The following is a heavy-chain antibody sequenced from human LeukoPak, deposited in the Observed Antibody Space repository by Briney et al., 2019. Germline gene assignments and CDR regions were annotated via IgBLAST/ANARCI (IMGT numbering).Heavy chain of an antibody. CDR2: INHSGST. CDR1: GGPFSGYY. J-gene: IGHJ4*02. Sequence: SETLSLTCAVYGGPFSGYYWSWIRQPPEKGLEWIGEINHSGSTNYNPSLKSRVTISVDTSKNQFSLKLSSVTAADTAVYYCARRFRGVRSRYYFDYWGQGTLVTVSS. V-gene: IGHV4-34*01. CDR3: ARRFRGVRSRYYFDY. D-gene: IGHD3-10*01.